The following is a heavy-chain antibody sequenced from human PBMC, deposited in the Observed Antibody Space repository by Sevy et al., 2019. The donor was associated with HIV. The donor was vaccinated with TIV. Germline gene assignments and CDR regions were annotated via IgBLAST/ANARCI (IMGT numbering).Heavy chain of an antibody. V-gene: IGHV3-23*01. D-gene: IGHD6-6*01. CDR2: ISGSGGST. Sequence: QLGGSLRLSCAASGFTFSSYAMSWVRQAPGKGLEWVSAISGSGGSTYYADSVKGRFTISRDNSKNTLYLQMNSLRAEDTAVYYCAKATISRSSFDYWGQGTLVTVSS. J-gene: IGHJ4*02. CDR1: GFTFSSYA. CDR3: AKATISRSSFDY.